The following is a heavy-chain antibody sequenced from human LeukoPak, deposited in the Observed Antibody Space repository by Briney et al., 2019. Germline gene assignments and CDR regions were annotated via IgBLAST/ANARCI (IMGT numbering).Heavy chain of an antibody. Sequence: PGGSLRLSCAATGLTFSSYGMHWVREALGKGLEWVVVISYDGSNKYFADSVKGRFTISRDNSKNTLYLQMNSMRAKDTAVYYCAKSRVQGFDPWGQGTLVSVSS. CDR1: GLTFSSYG. CDR2: ISYDGSNK. J-gene: IGHJ5*02. CDR3: AKSRVQGFDP. D-gene: IGHD1-1*01. V-gene: IGHV3-30*18.